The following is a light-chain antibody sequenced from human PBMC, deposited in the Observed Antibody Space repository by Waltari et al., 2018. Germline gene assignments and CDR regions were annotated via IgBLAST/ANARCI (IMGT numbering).Light chain of an antibody. Sequence: LASWYQQHPGKSPRLIIYDSYKRPSGVSDRFSGSQSGTTASLTISGLQAEDEGVYYCCGYGGTFTSVFGGGTKVTVL. J-gene: IGLJ2*01. V-gene: IGLV2-23*01. CDR3: CGYGGTFTSV. CDR1: L. CDR2: DSY.